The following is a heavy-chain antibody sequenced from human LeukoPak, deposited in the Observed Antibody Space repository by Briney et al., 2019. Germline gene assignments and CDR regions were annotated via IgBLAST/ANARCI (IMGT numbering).Heavy chain of an antibody. D-gene: IGHD1-26*01. CDR1: GYTFTGYF. V-gene: IGHV1-2*02. CDR2: INPNSGVT. J-gene: IGHJ4*02. Sequence: ASVKVSCKASGYTFTGYFMHWVRQGPGQGLEWLGWINPNSGVTNYAQKFQGRVTMARDTSISTAYMELSRLRSDDTAVYYCARDQVIVDYWGQGTLVTVSS. CDR3: ARDQVIVDY.